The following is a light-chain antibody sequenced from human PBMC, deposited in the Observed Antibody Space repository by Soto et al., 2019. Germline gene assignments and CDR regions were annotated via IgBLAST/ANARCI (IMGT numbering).Light chain of an antibody. CDR1: QSVSNDF. J-gene: IGKJ1*01. CDR3: KQYGSSPPRT. CDR2: GAS. Sequence: EIVLTQSPGILSLSPGERATLSCRASQSVSNDFLAWYQQKPGQAPRLLIYGASTRATDDPDRFSGSGSGGEVTLTISRLEPEDFAVYYCKQYGSSPPRTFGQGTKVE. V-gene: IGKV3-20*01.